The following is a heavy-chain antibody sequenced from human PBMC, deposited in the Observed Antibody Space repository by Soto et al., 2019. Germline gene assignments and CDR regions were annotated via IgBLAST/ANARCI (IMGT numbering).Heavy chain of an antibody. CDR1: PCTFIKSG. Sequence: SGKDCGDASPCTFIKSGCHSVRQAAVKGLEWMGMIVPSVDTTNYAQKFQARVTISADQSTSTVYMELRSLRSEDTAVYYCARSPPTPHTAELYALDVWGQGTRVTVYS. D-gene: IGHD2-21*02. J-gene: IGHJ6*02. CDR3: ARSPPTPHTAELYALDV. V-gene: IGHV1-69*11. CDR2: IVPSVDTT.